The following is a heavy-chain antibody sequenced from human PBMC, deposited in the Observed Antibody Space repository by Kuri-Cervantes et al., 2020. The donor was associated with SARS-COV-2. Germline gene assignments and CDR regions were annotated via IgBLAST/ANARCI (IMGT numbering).Heavy chain of an antibody. Sequence: GESLKISCAASGFTFSSYSMNWVRQAPGKGLEWVSSISSSSSHIYYADSVKGRFTISRDNAKNSLYLQMNSLRAEDTAVYYCARDLKESKGMDFDYWGQGTLVTVSS. CDR2: ISSSSSHI. CDR1: GFTFSSYS. D-gene: IGHD5-24*01. J-gene: IGHJ4*02. V-gene: IGHV3-21*01. CDR3: ARDLKESKGMDFDY.